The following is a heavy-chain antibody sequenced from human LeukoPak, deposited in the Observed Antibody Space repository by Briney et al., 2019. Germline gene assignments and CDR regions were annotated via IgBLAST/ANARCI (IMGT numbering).Heavy chain of an antibody. CDR3: ARGDSKSLAATWDIWFDP. Sequence: GESLKISCQGSGYDFKNYWIAWVRQVPGNGLEWMGLIYPDDSSTRYSPSFQGQVTMSVDKSINTVYLQWSSLKASDSAMYYCARGDSKSLAATWDIWFDPWGRGTVLTVSS. CDR2: IYPDDSST. J-gene: IGHJ5*02. CDR1: GYDFKNYW. V-gene: IGHV5-51*01. D-gene: IGHD1-1*01.